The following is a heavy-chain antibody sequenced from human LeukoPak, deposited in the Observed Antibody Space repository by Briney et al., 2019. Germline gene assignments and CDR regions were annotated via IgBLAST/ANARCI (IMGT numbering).Heavy chain of an antibody. CDR1: GYTFTSYA. D-gene: IGHD5-24*01. J-gene: IGHJ4*02. V-gene: IGHV1-3*01. CDR3: ARVLRRYGSNFMGY. CDR2: INAGNGNT. Sequence: ASVKVSCKASGYTFTSYAMHWVRQAPGQRLEWMGWINAGNGNTKYSQKFQGRVTITRDTSASTAYMELSSLRSEDTAVYYCARVLRRYGSNFMGYWGQGTLVTVSS.